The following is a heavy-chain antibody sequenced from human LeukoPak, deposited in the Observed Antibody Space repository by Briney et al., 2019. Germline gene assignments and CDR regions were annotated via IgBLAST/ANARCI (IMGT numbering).Heavy chain of an antibody. J-gene: IGHJ4*02. V-gene: IGHV3-9*01. CDR3: AKGTYCSSTSCYTYYFDY. D-gene: IGHD2-2*02. Sequence: GGSLRLSCAASGFTFDDYAMHWVRQAPGKGLEWVSGISWNSGSIGYADSVKGRFTISRDNAKNSLYLQMNSLRAEDTALYYCAKGTYCSSTSCYTYYFDYWGQGTLVTVSS. CDR2: ISWNSGSI. CDR1: GFTFDDYA.